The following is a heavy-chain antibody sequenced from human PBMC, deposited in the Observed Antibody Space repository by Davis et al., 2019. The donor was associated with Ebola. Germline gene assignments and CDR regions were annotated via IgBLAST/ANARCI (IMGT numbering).Heavy chain of an antibody. Sequence: GESLKISCAASGFTFSSYAMHWVRQASGKGLEWVGRIRSKANSYATAYAASVKGRFTISRDDSKNTAYLQMNSLKTEDTAVYYCARAGGIVVVPAAQRHYYYGMDVWGQGTTVTVSS. CDR2: IRSKANSYAT. V-gene: IGHV3-73*01. CDR3: ARAGGIVVVPAAQRHYYYGMDV. D-gene: IGHD2-2*01. CDR1: GFTFSSYA. J-gene: IGHJ6*02.